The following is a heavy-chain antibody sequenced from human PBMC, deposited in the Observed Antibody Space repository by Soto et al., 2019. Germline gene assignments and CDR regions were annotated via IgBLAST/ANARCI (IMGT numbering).Heavy chain of an antibody. CDR2: FDPEDGET. Sequence: ASVKVSCKVSGYTLTELSMHWVRQAPGKGRAGMGGFDPEDGETIYAQKFQGRVTMTEDTSTDTAYMELSSLRSEDTAVYYCATGRRVITAPRLGMDVWGQGTTVTVYS. CDR1: GYTLTELS. D-gene: IGHD1-20*01. J-gene: IGHJ6*02. CDR3: ATGRRVITAPRLGMDV. V-gene: IGHV1-24*01.